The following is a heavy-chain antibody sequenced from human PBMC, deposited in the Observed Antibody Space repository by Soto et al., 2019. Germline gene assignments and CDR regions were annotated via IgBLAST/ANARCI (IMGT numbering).Heavy chain of an antibody. CDR3: ARLTTSLPAVIANNWFDP. CDR2: INYGGNT. D-gene: IGHD4-17*01. CDR1: GGSMSSSNYY. V-gene: IGHV4-39*07. J-gene: IGHJ5*02. Sequence: QLQLQESGPGLVKPSETLSLTCTVSGGSMSSSNYYWVWIRQPPGKGLIWIGSINYGGNTYYDSSLKSRVTLSVDTSRNQFSLKLSSVTAADTAVYYCARLTTSLPAVIANNWFDPWGQGALVTVSS.